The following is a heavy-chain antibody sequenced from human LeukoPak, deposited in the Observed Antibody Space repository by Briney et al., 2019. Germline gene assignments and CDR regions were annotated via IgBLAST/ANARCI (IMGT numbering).Heavy chain of an antibody. Sequence: GGSLRLSCAASGFTVTSNYMSWVRQAPGKGLEWVSVTYSGGFTYYADSVKGRFAISRDNSKNTLYFQMNSLRAEDTAVYYCARGATSDQWLGRLLDYWGQGTLVTVSS. V-gene: IGHV3-66*01. J-gene: IGHJ4*02. CDR2: TYSGGFT. CDR3: ARGATSDQWLGRLLDY. CDR1: GFTVTSNY. D-gene: IGHD6-19*01.